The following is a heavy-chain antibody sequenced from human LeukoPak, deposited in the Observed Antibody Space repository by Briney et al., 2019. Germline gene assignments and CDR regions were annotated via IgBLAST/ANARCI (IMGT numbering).Heavy chain of an antibody. V-gene: IGHV4-59*08. CDR3: GRHGGLRAGSSGYSTLYYYYGLDV. CDR1: GGSISSYY. J-gene: IGHJ6*02. D-gene: IGHD3-22*01. Sequence: SETLSLTCTVSGGSISSYYWSWVRQPPGKGLEWIGYIYYIGSTNYNPSLKSRVTISVDTPKNQFSLKLNSVTAADTAVYYCGRHGGLRAGSSGYSTLYYYYGLDVWGQGTTVTVSS. CDR2: IYYIGST.